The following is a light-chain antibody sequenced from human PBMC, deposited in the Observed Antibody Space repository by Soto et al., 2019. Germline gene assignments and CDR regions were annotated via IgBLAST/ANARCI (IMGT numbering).Light chain of an antibody. CDR2: EVS. CDR3: SSYAGNNNYV. CDR1: SSDVGGHNY. Sequence: LTQPPSASGSPGQSFTISCTGTSSDVGGHNYVSWYQQHPGKAPKVMIYEVSKRPSGVPYRFSGSKSGNTASLTVSGLQAEDEADYYCSSYAGNNNYVCGTGTRSPS. J-gene: IGLJ1*01. V-gene: IGLV2-8*01.